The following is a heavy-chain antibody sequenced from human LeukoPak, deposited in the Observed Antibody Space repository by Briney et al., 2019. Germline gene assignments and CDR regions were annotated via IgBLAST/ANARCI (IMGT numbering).Heavy chain of an antibody. CDR2: IKQDGSET. D-gene: IGHD3-22*01. V-gene: IGHV3-7*01. Sequence: GGSLRLSCAASGFTFSSYWMSWVRQAPGKGLEWVANIKQDGSETYYVDSVRGRFTISRDNAKNSLYLQMNSLGAEDTAVYYCARVYYDSSGSTWGQGTLVTVSS. J-gene: IGHJ5*02. CDR3: ARVYYDSSGST. CDR1: GFTFSSYW.